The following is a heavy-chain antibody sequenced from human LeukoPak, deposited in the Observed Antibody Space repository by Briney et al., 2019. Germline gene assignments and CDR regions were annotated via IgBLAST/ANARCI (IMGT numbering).Heavy chain of an antibody. D-gene: IGHD1-26*01. V-gene: IGHV4-59*01. CDR2: IYYSGST. CDR3: AREQVSSGSYPDDAFDI. J-gene: IGHJ3*02. CDR1: GGSISSYY. Sequence: ETLSLTCTVSGGSISSYYWSWIRQPPGKGLEWIGYIYYSGSTNYNPSLKSRVTISVDTSKNQFSLKLSSVTAADTAVYYCAREQVSSGSYPDDAFDIWGQGTMVTVSS.